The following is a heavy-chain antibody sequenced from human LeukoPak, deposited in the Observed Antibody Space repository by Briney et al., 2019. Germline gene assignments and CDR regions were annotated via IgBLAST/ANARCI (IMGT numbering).Heavy chain of an antibody. CDR2: IYHSGST. D-gene: IGHD1-26*01. J-gene: IGHJ5*02. CDR3: ARQNKWWFDP. Sequence: SQTLSLTCAVSGGSISSGGYSWSWIRQPPGKGLEGIGYIYHSGSTYYTPSLKSRVSISVDRSKNQFSLKLSSVTAADTAVYYCARQNKWWFDPWGQGTLVTVSS. CDR1: GGSISSGGYS. V-gene: IGHV4-30-2*01.